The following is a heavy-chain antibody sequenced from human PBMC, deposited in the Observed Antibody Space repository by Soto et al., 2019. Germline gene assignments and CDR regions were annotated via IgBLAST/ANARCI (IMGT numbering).Heavy chain of an antibody. D-gene: IGHD3-10*01. J-gene: IGHJ6*02. CDR2: IYTSGST. V-gene: IGHV4-4*07. CDR3: ARDGTSAMVRGVIITYYYYYGMDV. Sequence: SETLSLTCTVSGGSISSYYWSWIRQPAGKGLEWIGRIYTSGSTNYNPSLKSRVTMSVDTSKNQFSPKLSSVTAADTAVYYCARDGTSAMVRGVIITYYYYYGMDVWGQGTTVTVS. CDR1: GGSISSYY.